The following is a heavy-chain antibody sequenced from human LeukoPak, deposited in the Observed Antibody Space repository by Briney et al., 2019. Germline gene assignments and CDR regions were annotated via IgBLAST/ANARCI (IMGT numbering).Heavy chain of an antibody. CDR2: IKQDGTEK. CDR1: GFTFSTYW. V-gene: IGHV3-7*01. CDR3: ARVNHAFDI. J-gene: IGHJ3*02. D-gene: IGHD1-14*01. Sequence: GGSLRLSCAASGFTFSTYWMAWVRQAPGKGLEWVAHIKQDGTEKYYVDSVKGRFTISRDNAKNSLYLQMNSLRAEDTAVYYCARVNHAFDIWGQGTMVTVSS.